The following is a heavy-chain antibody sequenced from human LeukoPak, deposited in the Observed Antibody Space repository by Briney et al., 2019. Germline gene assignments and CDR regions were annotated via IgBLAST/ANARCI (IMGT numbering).Heavy chain of an antibody. CDR1: GFTFSTYS. V-gene: IGHV3-21*04. CDR2: ISSSSTYI. D-gene: IGHD4-11*01. J-gene: IGHJ6*03. CDR3: AKDLRSNFFYYMDV. Sequence: GGSLRLSCAASGFTFSTYSMNWVRQAPGKGLEWVSSISSSSTYIYYADSVKGRFTISRDNAKNSLYLQMNSLRAEDTALYYCAKDLRSNFFYYMDVWGRGTTVTVSS.